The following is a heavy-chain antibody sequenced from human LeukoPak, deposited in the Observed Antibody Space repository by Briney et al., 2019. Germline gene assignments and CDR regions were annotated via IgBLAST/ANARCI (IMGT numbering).Heavy chain of an antibody. Sequence: PSETLSLTCAVYGGSFSGYYWSWIRLPPGKGLEWVGEINHSGSTNYNPSLKSRVTISVDTTKNQISLTLSSVTAADTAVYYCARGGGFYYYMDVWGKGTTVTISS. V-gene: IGHV4-34*01. CDR3: ARGGGFYYYMDV. CDR1: GGSFSGYY. J-gene: IGHJ6*03. CDR2: INHSGST. D-gene: IGHD2-15*01.